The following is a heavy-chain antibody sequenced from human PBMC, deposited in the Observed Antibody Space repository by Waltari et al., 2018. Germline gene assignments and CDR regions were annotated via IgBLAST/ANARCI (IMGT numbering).Heavy chain of an antibody. J-gene: IGHJ4*01. CDR2: FSYNGNT. CDR3: ARGLGAIY. Sequence: QLQMQESGPGLVRPSETLSPTCPVSGGSITTITYFWGWLRQPPGKGLEWIASFSYNGNTYYNPSLKSRVTISGDTSKNQFSLVLTSVTAADTAVYYCARGLGAIYWGHGTLVTVSS. CDR1: GGSITTITYF. D-gene: IGHD2-21*01. V-gene: IGHV4-39*07.